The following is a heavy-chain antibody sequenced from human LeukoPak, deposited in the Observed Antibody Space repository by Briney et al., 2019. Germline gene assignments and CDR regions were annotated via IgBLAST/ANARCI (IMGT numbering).Heavy chain of an antibody. Sequence: GGSLRLSCAASGFTFSSYSMNWVRQAPGKGLEWVSYISSSSRTIYYADSVKGRFTISRDNAKNSLYLQMNSLRAEDTAVYYCARDLADFRLPYYFDYWGQGTLVTVSS. CDR2: ISSSSRTI. D-gene: IGHD3-3*01. J-gene: IGHJ4*02. V-gene: IGHV3-48*01. CDR3: ARDLADFRLPYYFDY. CDR1: GFTFSSYS.